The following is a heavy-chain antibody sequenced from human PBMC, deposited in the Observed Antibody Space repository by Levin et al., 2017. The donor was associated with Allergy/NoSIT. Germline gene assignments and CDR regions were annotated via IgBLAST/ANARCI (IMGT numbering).Heavy chain of an antibody. J-gene: IGHJ6*02. CDR3: AVDVPSDIVAVPATPAGDYAMDV. V-gene: IGHV1-69*13. D-gene: IGHD2-2*01. CDR2: IIPVLGTA. Sequence: SVKVSCKASGGTFSSDGISWVRQAPGQGLEWMGGIIPVLGTAHYAQKFQGRVTITADESTSTAYMELSSLRSEDTAVYYCAVDVPSDIVAVPATPAGDYAMDVWGQGTTVTVSS. CDR1: GGTFSSDG.